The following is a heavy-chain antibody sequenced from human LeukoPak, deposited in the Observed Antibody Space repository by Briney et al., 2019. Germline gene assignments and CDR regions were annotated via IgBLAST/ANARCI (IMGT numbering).Heavy chain of an antibody. Sequence: PGGSLRLSCAASGFTFSSYAMSWVRQAPGKGLEWVSAISGSGGSTYYADSVKGRFTISRDNAKNSLYLQMNSPRAEDTAVYYCARESIAVAGAPFDYWGQGTLVTVSS. CDR1: GFTFSSYA. CDR3: ARESIAVAGAPFDY. J-gene: IGHJ4*02. D-gene: IGHD6-19*01. V-gene: IGHV3-23*01. CDR2: ISGSGGST.